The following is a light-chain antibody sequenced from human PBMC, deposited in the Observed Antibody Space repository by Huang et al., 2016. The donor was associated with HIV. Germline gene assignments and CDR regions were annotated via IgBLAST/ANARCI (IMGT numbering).Light chain of an antibody. CDR3: LQDFNYPRT. CDR2: SAS. Sequence: AIQLTQSPSSLSASVGDRVTITCRASQDITNDLGWYQQKPGKAPKRLISSASTLRSGVPSRFSGSGSGTDFTLTISSLEPEECATYFCLQDFNYPRTFGQGTRVEIK. J-gene: IGKJ1*01. CDR1: QDITND. V-gene: IGKV1-6*02.